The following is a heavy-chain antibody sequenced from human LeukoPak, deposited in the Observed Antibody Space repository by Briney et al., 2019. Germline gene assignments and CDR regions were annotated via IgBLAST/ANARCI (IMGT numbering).Heavy chain of an antibody. CDR2: INHSGST. Sequence: PSETLSLTCAVYGGSFSGYYWSWIRQPPGKGLVWIGDINHSGSTNYNPSLKSRVTISVDTSKNQFSLKLSSVTAADTAVYYCARDTRRNWNYVVSYYYYGMDVWGQGTTVTVSS. CDR3: ARDTRRNWNYVVSYYYYGMDV. D-gene: IGHD1-7*01. V-gene: IGHV4-34*01. CDR1: GGSFSGYY. J-gene: IGHJ6*02.